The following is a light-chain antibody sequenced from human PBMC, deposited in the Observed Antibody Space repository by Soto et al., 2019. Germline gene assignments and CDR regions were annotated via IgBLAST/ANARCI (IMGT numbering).Light chain of an antibody. CDR2: EVT. V-gene: IGLV2-14*01. J-gene: IGLJ2*01. CDR3: SAYTSTNHVV. Sequence: QSALTQPASVSGSPGQSITISCTGTSSDVGGYNYVSWYQQHPGKAPKLVIYEVTKRPSGVSNRFSGSKSGNTASLTISGLQAEDETDYYFSAYTSTNHVVFGGGTKLTVL. CDR1: SSDVGGYNY.